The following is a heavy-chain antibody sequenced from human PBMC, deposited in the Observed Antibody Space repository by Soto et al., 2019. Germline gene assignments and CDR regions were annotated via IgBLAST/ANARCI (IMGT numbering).Heavy chain of an antibody. CDR1: GFTFRNFG. CDR2: IQYDGSKK. Sequence: VQLVEFGGGVVQPGRSLRLSCEASGFTFRNFGMHWVRQTPVKGLEWVAGIQYDGSKKYYAESVKGRFTISRDNSKNALSLEIDGLRAEETAVYYCAKDLKVVGANRWGYDSWGQGTLVTVSS. J-gene: IGHJ5*01. D-gene: IGHD1-26*01. CDR3: AKDLKVVGANRWGYDS. V-gene: IGHV3-33*06.